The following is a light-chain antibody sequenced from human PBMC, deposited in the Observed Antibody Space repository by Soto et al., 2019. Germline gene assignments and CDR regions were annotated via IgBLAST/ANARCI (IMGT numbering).Light chain of an antibody. CDR2: GAS. CDR1: QSVTSNY. CDR3: QQDGSSPQT. J-gene: IGKJ1*01. Sequence: EIVLTQSPGTLSLSPGERATLSCRASQSVTSNYVAWYQQKPGQAPRLLIYGASSRATGIPDRISGSGSGTDFTLTISRLEPEDFAVYYCQQDGSSPQTFGQGTKVEIK. V-gene: IGKV3-20*01.